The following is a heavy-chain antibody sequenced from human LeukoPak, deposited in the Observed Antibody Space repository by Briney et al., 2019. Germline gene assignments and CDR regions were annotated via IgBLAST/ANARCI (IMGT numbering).Heavy chain of an antibody. CDR1: GYTFSSHG. CDR3: ARAFRDIVVVPAATTGYNWFDP. V-gene: IGHV1-18*01. D-gene: IGHD2-2*01. Sequence: ASVKVSCKASGYTFSSHGISWVRQAPGQGLEWVGWISAYNANTNYAQKLQGRVTMTTDTSTSTAYMELSSLRSEDTAVYYCARAFRDIVVVPAATTGYNWFDPWGQGTLVTVSS. J-gene: IGHJ5*02. CDR2: ISAYNANT.